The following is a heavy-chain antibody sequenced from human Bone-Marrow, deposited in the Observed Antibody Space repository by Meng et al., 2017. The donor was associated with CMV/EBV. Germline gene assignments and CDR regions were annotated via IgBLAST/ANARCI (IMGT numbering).Heavy chain of an antibody. V-gene: IGHV3-7*04. CDR1: GFIFSSSW. D-gene: IGHD3-16*01. CDR3: ARARLLDF. J-gene: IGHJ4*02. Sequence: LSLFWAASGFIFSSSWMSWVRQVPVKGLEWIANINQDGSEKYYVDSVKGRFTISRDNAKNSLFLHMNSLRAEDTAVYYCARARLLDFWGQGTLVTVSS. CDR2: INQDGSEK.